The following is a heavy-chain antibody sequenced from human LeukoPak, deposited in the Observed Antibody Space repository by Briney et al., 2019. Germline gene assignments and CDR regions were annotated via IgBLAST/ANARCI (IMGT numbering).Heavy chain of an antibody. V-gene: IGHV3-21*01. CDR2: ISGSGLYI. D-gene: IGHD6-13*01. CDR3: ARGSYSSSWFEKYFFDS. CDR1: GFSFDTYT. J-gene: IGHJ4*02. Sequence: GGSPRLSCAASGFSFDTYTMNWVRQAPGRGLEWVSSISGSGLYIFYADSVKGRFTISRDNAKNSLYLQMNSLRAEDTSLYFCARGSYSSSWFEKYFFDSWGQGTLVTVSA.